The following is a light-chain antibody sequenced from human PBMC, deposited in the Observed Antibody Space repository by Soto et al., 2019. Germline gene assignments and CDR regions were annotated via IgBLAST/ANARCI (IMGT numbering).Light chain of an antibody. CDR1: QSISSW. V-gene: IGKV1-5*03. J-gene: IGKJ1*01. CDR3: QQYSTYTPRT. CDR2: KAS. Sequence: DIQMTQSPSTLPASVGDRVTITCRASQSISSWLAWYQQKPGKAPKLLIYKASTLEGGVPSRFSGSGSGTEFTLTISSLQPDDFATYYCQQYSTYTPRTFGQGTKVDIK.